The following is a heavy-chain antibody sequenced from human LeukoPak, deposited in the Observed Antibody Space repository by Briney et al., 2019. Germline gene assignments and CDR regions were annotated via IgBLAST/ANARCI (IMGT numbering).Heavy chain of an antibody. V-gene: IGHV5-51*01. CDR2: IYPGDSDT. CDR3: ARQRGSYSAVPGDY. J-gene: IGHJ4*02. Sequence: GEALKISCKGSGYSFTSYWIGWVRQMPRKGLGWMGIIYPGDSDTRYSPSFQGQVTISADKSISTAYLQWSSLKASDTAMYYCARQRGSYSAVPGDYWGQGTLVTASS. CDR1: GYSFTSYW. D-gene: IGHD1-26*01.